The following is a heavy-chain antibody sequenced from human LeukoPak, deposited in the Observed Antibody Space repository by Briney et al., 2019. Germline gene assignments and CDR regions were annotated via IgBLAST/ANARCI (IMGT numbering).Heavy chain of an antibody. CDR3: ARLREIPVFGVVTKSTSYFDY. Sequence: GGSLRLSCAASGFTFSSYWMHWVRQAPGKGLELVANIKQDRSEKYYVDSVKGRFTTSRDNAKNSLYLQMNSLRAEDTAVYYCARLREIPVFGVVTKSTSYFDYWGQGTLVTVSS. D-gene: IGHD3-3*01. V-gene: IGHV3-7*01. CDR1: GFTFSSYW. J-gene: IGHJ4*02. CDR2: IKQDRSEK.